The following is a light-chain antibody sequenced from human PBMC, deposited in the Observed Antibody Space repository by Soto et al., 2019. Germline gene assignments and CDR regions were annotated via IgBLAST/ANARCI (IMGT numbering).Light chain of an antibody. Sequence: EIVMTQSPAALSVSPGERATLSCRASQSLSSNLAWYQQKPGQAPRLLIYGASTRATGIPARFSGSGSGTEFTLTISSLQSEDFAVYYCQQYHHWPPITFGQGTKVDIK. J-gene: IGKJ1*01. CDR1: QSLSSN. V-gene: IGKV3-15*01. CDR2: GAS. CDR3: QQYHHWPPIT.